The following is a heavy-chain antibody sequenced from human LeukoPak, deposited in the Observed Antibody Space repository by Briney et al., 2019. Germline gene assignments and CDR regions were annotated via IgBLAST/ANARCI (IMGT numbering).Heavy chain of an antibody. CDR3: AKDRSPSPGIAAAGTMDV. CDR1: GFTFDDYA. J-gene: IGHJ6*02. CDR2: ISGDGGST. Sequence: KPGGSLRLSCAASGFTFDDYAMHWVRQAPGKGLELVSLISGDGGSTYYADSVNGRFTIPRDNNKNSLYLQMNSLRTEETALYYCAKDRSPSPGIAAAGTMDVWGQGTTVTVSS. D-gene: IGHD6-13*01. V-gene: IGHV3-43*02.